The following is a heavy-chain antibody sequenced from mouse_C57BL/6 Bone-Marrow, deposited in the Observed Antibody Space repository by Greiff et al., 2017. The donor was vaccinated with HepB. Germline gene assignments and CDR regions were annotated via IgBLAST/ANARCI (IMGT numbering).Heavy chain of an antibody. CDR2: INYDGSST. J-gene: IGHJ3*01. CDR1: GFTFSDYY. CDR3: ARLNYYGSSLSWFAY. V-gene: IGHV5-16*01. Sequence: EVKLVESEGGLVQPGSSMKLSCTASGFTFSDYYMAWVRQVPEKGLEWVANINYDGSSTYYSDYLKSRFIISRDNAKNILYLQMSSLKSEDTATYYCARLNYYGSSLSWFAYWGQGTLVTVSA. D-gene: IGHD1-1*01.